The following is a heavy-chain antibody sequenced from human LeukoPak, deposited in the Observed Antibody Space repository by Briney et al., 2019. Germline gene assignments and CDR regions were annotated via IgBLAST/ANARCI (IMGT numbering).Heavy chain of an antibody. CDR1: GGSISSSSYY. CDR3: ARHARRFDY. V-gene: IGHV4-39*01. CDR2: IYYSGST. J-gene: IGHJ4*02. Sequence: PSETLSLTCTVSGGSISSSSYYWGWIRQPPGKGLEWIGSIYYSGSTYYNPSLKSRVTISVDTSKNQFSLKLSSVTGADAAVYYCARHARRFDYWGQGTLVTVSS.